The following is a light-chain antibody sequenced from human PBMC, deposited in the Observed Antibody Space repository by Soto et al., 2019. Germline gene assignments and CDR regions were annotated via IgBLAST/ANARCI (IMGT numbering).Light chain of an antibody. Sequence: IRMTQSPSSFSASTGDRVTITCRASQSISTWLAWYQQEPGKAPKLLIHKASSLQSGVPSRFSGSGSGTDFTLTISSLHPDDFATYYCQQYNSYSPTFGQGTKVDIK. V-gene: IGKV1-5*03. J-gene: IGKJ1*01. CDR3: QQYNSYSPT. CDR2: KAS. CDR1: QSISTW.